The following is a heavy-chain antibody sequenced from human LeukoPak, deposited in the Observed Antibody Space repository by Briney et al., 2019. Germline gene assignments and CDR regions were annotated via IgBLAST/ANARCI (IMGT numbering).Heavy chain of an antibody. CDR2: IKSKTDGGTT. V-gene: IGHV3-15*01. D-gene: IGHD4-17*01. CDR3: TTTNYGDYENV. J-gene: IGHJ6*04. CDR1: GFTFSSYS. Sequence: GSLRLSCAASGFTFSSYSMNWVRQAPGKGLEWVGRIKSKTDGGTTDYAAPVKGRFTISRDDSKNTLYLQMNSLKAEDTAVYYCTTTNYGDYENVWGKGTAVTVSS.